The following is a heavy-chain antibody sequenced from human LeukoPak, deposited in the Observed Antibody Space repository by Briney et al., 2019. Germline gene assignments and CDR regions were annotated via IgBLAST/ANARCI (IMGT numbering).Heavy chain of an antibody. Sequence: PGGSLRLSCAASGFTSSSYAMSWVRQAPGKGLEWVSAISGSGGSTYYADSVKGRFTISRDNSKNTLYLQMNSLRAEDTAVYYCAKDPRIAVAGRVVNYFDYWGQGTLVTVSS. CDR2: ISGSGGST. J-gene: IGHJ4*02. D-gene: IGHD6-19*01. CDR1: GFTSSSYA. V-gene: IGHV3-23*01. CDR3: AKDPRIAVAGRVVNYFDY.